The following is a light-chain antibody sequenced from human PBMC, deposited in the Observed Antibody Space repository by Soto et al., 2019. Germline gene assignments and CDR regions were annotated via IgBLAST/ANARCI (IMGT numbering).Light chain of an antibody. CDR3: SSYTSSSTPLV. CDR2: DVS. Sequence: QSVLTQPASVSGSPGQSITISCTGTSSDVGGYNYVSWYQQHPGKAPKLMIYDVSNRPSGVSNRFSGSKSGNTASLTISGLQAEGEADYYCSSYTSSSTPLVFGTGTKVTVL. CDR1: SSDVGGYNY. J-gene: IGLJ1*01. V-gene: IGLV2-14*01.